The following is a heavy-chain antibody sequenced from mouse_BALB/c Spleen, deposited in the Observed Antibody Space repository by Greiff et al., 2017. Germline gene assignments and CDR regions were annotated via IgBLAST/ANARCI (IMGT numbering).Heavy chain of an antibody. CDR1: GYTFTSYW. Sequence: QVQLQQSGAELAKPGASVKMSCKASGYTFTSYWMHWVKQRPGQGLEWIGYINPSTGYTEYNQKFKDKATLTADKSSSTAYMQLSSLTSEDSAVYYWARSLTTATGYFDYWGQGTTLTVSS. CDR3: ARSLTTATGYFDY. D-gene: IGHD1-2*01. V-gene: IGHV1-7*01. J-gene: IGHJ2*01. CDR2: INPSTGYT.